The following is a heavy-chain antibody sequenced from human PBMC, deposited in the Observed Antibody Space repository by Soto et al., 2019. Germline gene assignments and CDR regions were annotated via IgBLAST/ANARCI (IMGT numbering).Heavy chain of an antibody. CDR2: ISYDGSNK. V-gene: IGHV3-30-3*01. D-gene: IGHD6-13*01. Sequence: LRLSCAASGFTFSSYAMHWVRQAPGKGLEWVAVISYDGSNKYYADSVKGRFTISRGNSKNTLYLQMNSLRAEDTAVYYCARETIVAAGYFDYWGQGTLVTVSS. J-gene: IGHJ4*02. CDR1: GFTFSSYA. CDR3: ARETIVAAGYFDY.